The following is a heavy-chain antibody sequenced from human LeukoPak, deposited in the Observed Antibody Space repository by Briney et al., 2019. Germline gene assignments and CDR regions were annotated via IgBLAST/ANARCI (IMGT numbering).Heavy chain of an antibody. Sequence: PGGSLRLSCAASGFTFSDYYMSWIRQAPGKGLEWVSYISSSGSTIYYADSVKGRFTISRDNAKNSLYLQMNSLRAEDTAVYYCARSEAGGYCSGGSCYSTHYYGMEAWGQGTTVTVYS. D-gene: IGHD2-15*01. V-gene: IGHV3-11*01. CDR1: GFTFSDYY. J-gene: IGHJ6*02. CDR2: ISSSGSTI. CDR3: ARSEAGGYCSGGSCYSTHYYGMEA.